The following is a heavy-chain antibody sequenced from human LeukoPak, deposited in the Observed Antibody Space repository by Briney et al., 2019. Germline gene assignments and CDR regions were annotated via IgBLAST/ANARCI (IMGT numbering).Heavy chain of an antibody. CDR3: ARGDTAMVPYFDY. CDR1: GYTFTGYY. V-gene: IGHV1-2*02. D-gene: IGHD5-18*01. CDR2: INPNSGGT. J-gene: IGHJ4*02. Sequence: GASVKVSCKASGYTFTGYYMHWVRQAPGQGLEWMGWINPNSGGTNYAQKFQGRVTMTRDTSISTAYMELGRLRSDDTAVYYCARGDTAMVPYFDYWGQGTLVTVSS.